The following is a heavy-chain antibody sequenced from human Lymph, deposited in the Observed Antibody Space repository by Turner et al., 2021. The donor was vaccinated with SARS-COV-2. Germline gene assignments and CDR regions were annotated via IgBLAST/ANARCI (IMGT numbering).Heavy chain of an antibody. CDR1: GGSISSSSYY. V-gene: IGHV4-39*01. D-gene: IGHD2-21*02. CDR2: IYYSGST. Sequence: QLQLQESGPGLVKPSETLSLTCTVSGGSISSSSYYWGWIRQPPGKGLEWIGSIYYSGSTDSNPSLKSRVTISADTSKTQLSLTLSSVTAADTAMYYCAGFIVAVTEHVLGSGAFDIWGQGTMVAISS. CDR3: AGFIVAVTEHVLGSGAFDI. J-gene: IGHJ3*02.